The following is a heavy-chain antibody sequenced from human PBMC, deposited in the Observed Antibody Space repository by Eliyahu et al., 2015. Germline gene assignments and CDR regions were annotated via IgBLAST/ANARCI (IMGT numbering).Heavy chain of an antibody. Sequence: EVQLGESGGGLIQPGGSLRLSCAVSGFTVSSDYVXWARQAPGKGLEWVSVITTDGSTYYVDSVRGRFTISRDNSKNMVFLQMNSLRTEDTATYYCTSGHGGAFWGQGTPVTVSP. CDR3: TSGHGGAF. J-gene: IGHJ4*02. CDR2: ITTDGST. V-gene: IGHV3-53*01. CDR1: GFTVSSDY.